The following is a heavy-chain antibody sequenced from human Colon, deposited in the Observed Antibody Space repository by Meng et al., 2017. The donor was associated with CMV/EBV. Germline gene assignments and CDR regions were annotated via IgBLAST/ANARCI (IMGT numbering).Heavy chain of an antibody. Sequence: QVRLVHFGTGVKKPGAAVKVSCKASGDTFIDFGISWVRQAPGQGLEWMGWISAYNGNTNYAPEFQGRVTLTTDTSTTTDTSTTTVYMELRSLRSDDTAIYYCATELSRGGYWGQGTLVTVSS. J-gene: IGHJ4*02. CDR1: GDTFIDFG. CDR2: ISAYNGNT. CDR3: ATELSRGGY. V-gene: IGHV1-18*01.